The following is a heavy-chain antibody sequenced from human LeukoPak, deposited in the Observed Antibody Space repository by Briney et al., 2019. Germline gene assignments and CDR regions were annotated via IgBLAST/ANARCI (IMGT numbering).Heavy chain of an antibody. CDR3: AGDLGLHPNWFDP. CDR2: IYHSGST. J-gene: IGHJ5*02. V-gene: IGHV4-4*02. Sequence: SETLSLTCAVSGGSISSSNWWSWVRQPPGKGLEWIGEIYHSGSTNYNPSLKSRVTISVDKSKNQFSLKLSSVTAAGTAVYYCAGDLGLHPNWFDPWGQGTLVTVSS. CDR1: GGSISSSNW. D-gene: IGHD1-7*01.